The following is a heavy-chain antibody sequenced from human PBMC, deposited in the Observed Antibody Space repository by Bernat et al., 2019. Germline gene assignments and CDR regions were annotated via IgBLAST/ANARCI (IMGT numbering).Heavy chain of an antibody. CDR3: VRDTDY. CDR2: IKGDGSET. CDR1: GFNFRSSW. J-gene: IGHJ4*02. Sequence: EVQLVESGGDLVQPGGSLTLSCAASGFNFRSSWMRWIRQAPGKGLAWVANIKGDGSETYYVASVKGRFTISRDNTKNSMYLQMNSLRAEDTALYYCVRDTDYWGQGTLVTVSS. V-gene: IGHV3-7*03.